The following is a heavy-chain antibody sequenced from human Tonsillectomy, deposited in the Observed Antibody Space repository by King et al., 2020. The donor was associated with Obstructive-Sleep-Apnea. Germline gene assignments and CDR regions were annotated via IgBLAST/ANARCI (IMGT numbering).Heavy chain of an antibody. J-gene: IGHJ4*02. V-gene: IGHV3-7*03. CDR2: IKNDGSDK. D-gene: IGHD2-8*01. CDR1: GFDFSDYW. CDR3: ATDPLGSSDSAVYGH. Sequence: VQLVESGGDLVQPGGSLRLSCAASGFDFSDYWMTWVRQAPGKGLEWVALIKNDGSDKYYVDSVRGRFTISKENARNSFYLQMNSVRAEDSAVYYCATDPLGSSDSAVYGHWGQGTLVTVSS.